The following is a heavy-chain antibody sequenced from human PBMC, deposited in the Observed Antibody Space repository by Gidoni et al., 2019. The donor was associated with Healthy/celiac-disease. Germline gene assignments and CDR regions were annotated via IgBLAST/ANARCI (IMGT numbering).Heavy chain of an antibody. CDR3: ARDRGLGEFRYYYYGMDV. CDR2: IYYSGST. V-gene: IGHV4-30-4*01. CDR1: GGSISRGDYY. D-gene: IGHD3-10*01. Sequence: QVQLQESGPGLVKPSQTLSLTCTVSGGSISRGDYYWSWIRQPPGKGLEWIGYIYYSGSTYYNPSLKSRVTISVDTSKNQFSLKLSSVTAADTAVYYCARDRGLGEFRYYYYGMDVWGQGTTVTVSS. J-gene: IGHJ6*02.